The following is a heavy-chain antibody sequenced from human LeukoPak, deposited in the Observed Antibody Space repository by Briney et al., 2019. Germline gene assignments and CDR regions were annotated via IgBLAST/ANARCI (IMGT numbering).Heavy chain of an antibody. CDR2: ISGSGGST. D-gene: IGHD2-21*02. CDR1: GFTFSSYA. V-gene: IGHV3-23*01. J-gene: IGHJ3*02. Sequence: GGSLRLSCAASGFTFSSYAMSWVRQAPGKGLEWVSAISGSGGSTYYADSVKGRFTISRDNSKNTLCLQMNSLRAEDTAVYYCAKLGYCGGDCHLGAFDIWGQGTMVTVSS. CDR3: AKLGYCGGDCHLGAFDI.